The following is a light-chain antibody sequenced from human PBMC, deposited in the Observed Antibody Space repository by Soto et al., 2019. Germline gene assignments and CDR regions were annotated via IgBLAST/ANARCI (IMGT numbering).Light chain of an antibody. Sequence: QSVLTQPASVSGSPGQSITMSCAGASSDVESYNLVSWYQQYPGKAPKLIIYEGNKRPSGVSNRFSGSGSGNTASLTISGLQAEDAADYYCCSYTGSSTSFGGGTQLTVL. CDR2: EGN. CDR1: SSDVESYNL. V-gene: IGLV2-23*01. J-gene: IGLJ3*02. CDR3: CSYTGSSTS.